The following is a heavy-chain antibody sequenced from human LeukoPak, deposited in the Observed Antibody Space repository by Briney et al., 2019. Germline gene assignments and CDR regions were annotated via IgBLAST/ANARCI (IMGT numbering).Heavy chain of an antibody. V-gene: IGHV1-2*02. CDR2: MNPNTGGT. CDR3: ARDRAYVVTMVDAFDF. D-gene: IGHD4-23*01. Sequence: ASVKVSCKTSGYTFTTYYMHWVRQAPGQGPEWIGWMNPNTGGTKYAQKFLDRVTMTRDTSSRTAYMELSRLTSDDTAVYYCARDRAYVVTMVDAFDFWGQGTMGTVSS. J-gene: IGHJ3*01. CDR1: GYTFTTYY.